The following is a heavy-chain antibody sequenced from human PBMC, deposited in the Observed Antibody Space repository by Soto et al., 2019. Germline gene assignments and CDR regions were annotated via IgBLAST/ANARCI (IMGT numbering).Heavy chain of an antibody. V-gene: IGHV4-39*01. CDR3: ARDFFDSSDYTTNWFDP. Sequence: SETLSLTCAVCGGSISSSSYYGGWIRQPPGKGLEWIGSIYHTGNAYYNPSLKSRVTISVDTSKNQFSLKLTSVTAADAALYYCARDFFDSSDYTTNWFDPWGQGTLVTVSS. J-gene: IGHJ5*02. CDR2: IYHTGNA. D-gene: IGHD3-22*01. CDR1: GGSISSSSYY.